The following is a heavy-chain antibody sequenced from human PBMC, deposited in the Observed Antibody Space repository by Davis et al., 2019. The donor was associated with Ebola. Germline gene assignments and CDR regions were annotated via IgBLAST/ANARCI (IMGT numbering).Heavy chain of an antibody. CDR3: ARSGLSFGVVKYHYGMDV. D-gene: IGHD3-3*01. V-gene: IGHV3-53*01. Sequence: GESLKISCAASGLAVRSNHMSWVRQAPGKGLEWVAVVYRGGPTHYADSVKGRFTVSRDNSKKTMYLQMNSLRAEDTAVYYCARSGLSFGVVKYHYGMDVWGKGTTVTVSS. J-gene: IGHJ6*04. CDR1: GLAVRSNH. CDR2: VYRGGPT.